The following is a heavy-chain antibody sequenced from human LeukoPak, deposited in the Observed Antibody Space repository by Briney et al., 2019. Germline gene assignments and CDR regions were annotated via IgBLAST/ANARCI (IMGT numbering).Heavy chain of an antibody. D-gene: IGHD3-9*01. V-gene: IGHV3-30*02. J-gene: IGHJ4*02. CDR3: AKDIDILTGYYFSTIDY. CDR1: GFTFSSYG. Sequence: PGGSLRLSCAASGFTFSSYGMHWVRQAPGKGLEWVAFIRYDGSNKYYADSVKGRFTISRDNSKNTLYLQMNSLRAEDTAVYYCAKDIDILTGYYFSTIDYWGQGTLVTVSS. CDR2: IRYDGSNK.